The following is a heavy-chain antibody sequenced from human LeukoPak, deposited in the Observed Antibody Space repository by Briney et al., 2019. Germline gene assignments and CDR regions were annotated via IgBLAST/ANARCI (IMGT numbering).Heavy chain of an antibody. Sequence: SETLSLTCSVSGGSISGYYWSWIREPPGKGLEWIGYIYSSGGTNYNPSLKSRVTISLDTSKNQFSLRLGSVTAADTAVYYCARDFCSGGSCYSYFHYWGQGTLVTVSS. J-gene: IGHJ4*02. V-gene: IGHV4-59*01. CDR1: GGSISGYY. D-gene: IGHD2-15*01. CDR2: IYSSGGT. CDR3: ARDFCSGGSCYSYFHY.